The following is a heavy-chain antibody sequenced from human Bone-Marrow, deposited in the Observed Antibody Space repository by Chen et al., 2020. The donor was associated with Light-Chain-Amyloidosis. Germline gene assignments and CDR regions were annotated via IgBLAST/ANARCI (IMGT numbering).Heavy chain of an antibody. Sequence: EMQLVESGGDLVQPGKSLRLSCAASGFPFEDYAMHWVRQSPGKCLEWVSSITWHSGSLVYADSVKGRFTISRDNAKNVVYLQMDGLRPEDTALYYCAKDWTWGSDAFDVWGQVTKVTVSS. D-gene: IGHD7-27*01. CDR3: AKDWTWGSDAFDV. CDR1: GFPFEDYA. J-gene: IGHJ3*01. V-gene: IGHV3-9*01. CDR2: ITWHSGSL.